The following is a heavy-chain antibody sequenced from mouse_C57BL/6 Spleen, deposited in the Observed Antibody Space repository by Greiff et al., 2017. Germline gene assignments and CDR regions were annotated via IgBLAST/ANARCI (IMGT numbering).Heavy chain of an antibody. J-gene: IGHJ4*01. V-gene: IGHV3-6*01. CDR2: ISYDGSN. CDR3: ARGPSYGYDDGGYAMDY. D-gene: IGHD2-2*01. Sequence: EVKLVESGPGLVKPSQSLSLTCSVTGYSITSGYYWNWIRQFPGNKLEWMGYISYDGSNNYNPSLKNRISITRDTSKNQFFLKLNSVTTEDTATYYCARGPSYGYDDGGYAMDYWGQGTSVTVSS. CDR1: GYSITSGYY.